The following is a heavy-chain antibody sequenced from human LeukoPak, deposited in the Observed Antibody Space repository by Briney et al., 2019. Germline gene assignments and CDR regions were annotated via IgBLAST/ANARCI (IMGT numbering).Heavy chain of an antibody. Sequence: GGSLRLSCAASGFTFSSYAMHWVRQAPGKGLEWVAVISYDGSNKYYADSVKGRFTISRDNSKDTLYLQMNSLRAEDTAVYYCARGPRPYDSSGYYASDEHDYWDQGTLVTVSS. CDR2: ISYDGSNK. CDR1: GFTFSSYA. CDR3: ARGPRPYDSSGYYASDEHDY. D-gene: IGHD3-22*01. V-gene: IGHV3-30-3*01. J-gene: IGHJ4*02.